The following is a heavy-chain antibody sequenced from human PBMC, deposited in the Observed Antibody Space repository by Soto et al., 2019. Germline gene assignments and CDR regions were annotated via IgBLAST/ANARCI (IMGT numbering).Heavy chain of an antibody. CDR1: DYTFTSYG. CDR2: ISAYNGNT. CDR3: ARGSSPLGP. Sequence: XSGKVCYSRSDYTFTSYGSRLVRQAPGQGLECMGWISAYNGNTNYSQKLQGRVTMTTDTSTSTAYMELRSLRSDDTAVYYCARGSSPLGPWGQGTLVTVSS. V-gene: IGHV1-18*04. J-gene: IGHJ5*02.